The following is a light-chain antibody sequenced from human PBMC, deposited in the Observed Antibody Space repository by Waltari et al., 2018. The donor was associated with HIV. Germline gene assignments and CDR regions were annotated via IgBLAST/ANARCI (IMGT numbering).Light chain of an antibody. Sequence: QSALTQPASVSGSPGQPIAISCTGTRSDVGAYNYVSWYQQHPGKAPKLRIFDVSNRPSGVSDRFSGSKSGNTASLTISGLQPEDEADYYCCSYTTSATRVFGGGTKLTVL. CDR3: CSYTTSATRV. J-gene: IGLJ3*02. V-gene: IGLV2-14*03. CDR1: RSDVGAYNY. CDR2: DVS.